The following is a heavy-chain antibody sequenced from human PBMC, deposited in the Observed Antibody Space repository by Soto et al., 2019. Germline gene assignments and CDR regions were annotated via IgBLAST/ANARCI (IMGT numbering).Heavy chain of an antibody. V-gene: IGHV1-46*03. J-gene: IGHJ4*02. Sequence: QVQLVQSGAEVKKPGASVKVSCKASGYTFTSYYMHWVRQAPGQGLEWMGIINPRGGSTSYAQKFQGRVTMTRDTSTSTVYVALSSLRSEDTAVYSCARDWRYCSGGSCYEVGSYWGQGTLVTVSS. CDR1: GYTFTSYY. CDR3: ARDWRYCSGGSCYEVGSY. CDR2: INPRGGST. D-gene: IGHD2-15*01.